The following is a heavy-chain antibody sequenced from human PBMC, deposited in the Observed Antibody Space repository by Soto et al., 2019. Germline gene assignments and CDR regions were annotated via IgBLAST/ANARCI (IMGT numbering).Heavy chain of an antibody. J-gene: IGHJ6*02. V-gene: IGHV1-18*01. CDR1: GYTFTTYG. CDR3: ARDFYGLDV. Sequence: QVQLVQSGAEVKKPGASVKVSCKASGYTFTTYGISWVRQAPGQGLEWMGWISTYSDNTNYAQRLQGSVTMTTDTSTSTAYMELRSLRSDDTALYYCARDFYGLDVWGQGTTVTVSS. CDR2: ISTYSDNT.